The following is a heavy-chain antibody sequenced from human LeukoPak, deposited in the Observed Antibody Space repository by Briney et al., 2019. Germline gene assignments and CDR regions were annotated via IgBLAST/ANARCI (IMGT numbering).Heavy chain of an antibody. CDR1: GFTFSSYA. CDR3: ARGLYSSTTYYFDY. J-gene: IGHJ4*02. Sequence: GGSLRLSCTASGFTFSSYAMHWVRQAPGKGLEWVGSTKPDGSEKYYVDSVKGRFTISRDNAKNSLYLQMNSLRAEDTAVYFCARGLYSSTTYYFDYWGQGTLVTVSS. CDR2: TKPDGSEK. V-gene: IGHV3-7*03. D-gene: IGHD6-13*01.